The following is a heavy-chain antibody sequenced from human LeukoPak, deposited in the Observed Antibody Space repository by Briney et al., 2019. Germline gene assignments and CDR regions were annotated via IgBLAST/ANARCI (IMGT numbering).Heavy chain of an antibody. Sequence: ASVKVSCKASGYTFTSYYMHWVRQAPGQGLEWMGIINPSGGSTSYAQKFQGRVNMTRDTSTSTVYMELSSLRSEDTAVYYCARRSYSYGYFDYWGQGTLVTVSS. J-gene: IGHJ4*02. CDR1: GYTFTSYY. D-gene: IGHD5-18*01. V-gene: IGHV1-46*01. CDR3: ARRSYSYGYFDY. CDR2: INPSGGST.